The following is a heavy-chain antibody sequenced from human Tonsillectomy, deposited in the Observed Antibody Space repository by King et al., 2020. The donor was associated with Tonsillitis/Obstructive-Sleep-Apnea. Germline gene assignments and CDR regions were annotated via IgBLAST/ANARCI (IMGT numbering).Heavy chain of an antibody. CDR1: GGSISSYY. V-gene: IGHV4-59*01. D-gene: IGHD3-10*01. CDR3: ARDMVLEAGGDAFDI. CDR2: IYYSGSS. J-gene: IGHJ3*02. Sequence: QLQLQESGPGLVKPSETLSLTCTVSGGSISSYYWSWIRQPPGKGLEWIGYIYYSGSSNYNPSLKSRVTISVDTSKNQFSLKLSSVTAADTAVYYCARDMVLEAGGDAFDIWGQGKMVTVSS.